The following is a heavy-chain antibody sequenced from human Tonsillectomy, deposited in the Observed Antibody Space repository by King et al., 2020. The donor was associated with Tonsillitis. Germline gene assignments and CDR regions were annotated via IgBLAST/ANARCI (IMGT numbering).Heavy chain of an antibody. CDR1: GGSISSGSYY. V-gene: IGHV4-61*02. CDR2: IYTSGST. CDR3: AITYYDFWSGYYGDY. J-gene: IGHJ4*02. D-gene: IGHD3-3*01. Sequence: VQLQESGPGLVKPSQTLSLTCTVSGGSISSGSYYWSWIRQPAGKGLEWIGRIYTSGSTNYNPSLKSRVTMSVDTSKNQFSLKLSSVTAADTAVYYCAITYYDFWSGYYGDYWGQGTLVTVSS.